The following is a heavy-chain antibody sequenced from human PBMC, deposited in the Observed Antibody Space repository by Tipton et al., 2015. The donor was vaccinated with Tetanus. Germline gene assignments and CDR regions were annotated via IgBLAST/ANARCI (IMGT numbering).Heavy chain of an antibody. D-gene: IGHD7-27*01. Sequence: TLSLTCTVSGGSFSSSNDYWAWIRQPPGKGLEWIGSIYYSGSTYHSPSLKSRVTMSVDTSKNQFSLRLASVTARDTAIYYCARQLWGYSFDPWGQGTLVTVSS. J-gene: IGHJ5*02. CDR3: ARQLWGYSFDP. CDR2: IYYSGST. CDR1: GGSFSSSNDY. V-gene: IGHV4-39*01.